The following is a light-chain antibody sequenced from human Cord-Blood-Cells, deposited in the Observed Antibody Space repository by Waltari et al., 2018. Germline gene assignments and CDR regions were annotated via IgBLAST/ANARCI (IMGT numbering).Light chain of an antibody. V-gene: IGLV1-40*01. Sequence: QSVLTQPPSVSGAPGQRVTISCTGSSSNIGAGYDVHWYQQLPGTAPKLLIWGNSNRPSGVPDRFSGSKSGTSASLASTGLQAEDEADYYCQSYDSSLSGWVFGGGTKLTVL. CDR3: QSYDSSLSGWV. J-gene: IGLJ3*02. CDR1: SSNIGAGYD. CDR2: GNS.